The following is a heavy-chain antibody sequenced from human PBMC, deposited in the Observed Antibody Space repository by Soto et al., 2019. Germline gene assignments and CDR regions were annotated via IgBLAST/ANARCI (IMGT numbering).Heavy chain of an antibody. V-gene: IGHV1-69*12. CDR2: IIPIFGTA. CDR3: ASHTGSSPEGRYYYGMDV. D-gene: IGHD1-26*01. CDR1: GGTFSSYA. Sequence: QVQLVQSGAEVKKPGSSVKVSCKASGGTFSSYAISWVRQAPGQGLEWMGGIIPIFGTADYAQTFQGRVTITADESTSTAYMELSSLRSEETAVYYCASHTGSSPEGRYYYGMDVWGQGTTVTVSS. J-gene: IGHJ6*02.